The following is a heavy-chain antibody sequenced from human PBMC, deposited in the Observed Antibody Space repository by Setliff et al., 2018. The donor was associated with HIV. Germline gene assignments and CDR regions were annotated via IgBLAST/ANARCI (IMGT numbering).Heavy chain of an antibody. D-gene: IGHD1-20*01. V-gene: IGHV3-30*02. CDR1: GFTFSNYG. J-gene: IGHJ6*03. Sequence: GGSLRLSCVASGFTFSNYGMHWVRQAPGKGLEWVAFIRYDGSNAYYGDSVRGRFTISRDNSKNTLYLQMNSLRSEDTAVYFCAKSFNSGPTNWNIDVWGTGTTVTVSS. CDR3: AKSFNSGPTNWNIDV. CDR2: IRYDGSNA.